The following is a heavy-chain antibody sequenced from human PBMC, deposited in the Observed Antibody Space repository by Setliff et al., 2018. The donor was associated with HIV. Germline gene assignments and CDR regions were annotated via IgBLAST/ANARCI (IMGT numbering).Heavy chain of an antibody. Sequence: ASVKVSCKASGYTFTSSYMHWVRQAPGQGLEWMGIINPSSGGTTYAQIFQGRVTMTRDTSASTVYMELGSLRSEDTAIYYCARDGGPGSGWGDYSYYFSMDVWGKGTTVTVSS. D-gene: IGHD6-19*01. J-gene: IGHJ6*03. CDR1: GYTFTSSY. CDR2: INPSSGGT. CDR3: ARDGGPGSGWGDYSYYFSMDV. V-gene: IGHV1-46*01.